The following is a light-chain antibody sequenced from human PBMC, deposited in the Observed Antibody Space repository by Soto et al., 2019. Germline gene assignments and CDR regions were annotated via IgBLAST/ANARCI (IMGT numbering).Light chain of an antibody. V-gene: IGLV2-18*02. CDR3: NSYTGSSTYV. J-gene: IGLJ1*01. CDR1: SSEVGSYNR. Sequence: QSLLTQPPSLSGSPGQSVAISCTGTSSEVGSYNRVSWYQQPPGAAPKLMIYEVSNRPSGVLDRFSGSKSGNTASLTFSGLQAEDEADYYCNSYTGSSTYVFGTGTKVTVL. CDR2: EVS.